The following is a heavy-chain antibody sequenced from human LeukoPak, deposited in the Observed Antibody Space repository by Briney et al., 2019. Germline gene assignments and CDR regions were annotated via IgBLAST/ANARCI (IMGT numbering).Heavy chain of an antibody. D-gene: IGHD1-1*01. CDR1: GFNFNSY. V-gene: IGHV3-7*01. CDR2: INRDETDI. Sequence: PGGSLRLSCAASGFNFNSYMGWVRQAPEDGLEWVAIINRDETDIYYVDSVKGRFTISRDNAKSSLFLEMNSLRVEDTGVYYCARGDGRGRCDGATWGPGTLVTVSS. CDR3: ARGDGRGRCDGAT. J-gene: IGHJ1*01.